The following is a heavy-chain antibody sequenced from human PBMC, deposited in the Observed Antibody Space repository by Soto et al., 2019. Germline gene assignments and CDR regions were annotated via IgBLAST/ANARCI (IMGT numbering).Heavy chain of an antibody. V-gene: IGHV3-23*01. CDR3: AKKSGVGATWYFDY. Sequence: LRLSCAASGFTFSNYGMSWVRQAPGKGLEWVSALPEIGTNTYYADSVKGRFTISRDNSKNTLFLQINNLRAGDTAVYYCAKKSGVGATWYFDYWGQGTLVTVSS. CDR1: GFTFSNYG. J-gene: IGHJ4*02. D-gene: IGHD1-26*01. CDR2: LPEIGTNT.